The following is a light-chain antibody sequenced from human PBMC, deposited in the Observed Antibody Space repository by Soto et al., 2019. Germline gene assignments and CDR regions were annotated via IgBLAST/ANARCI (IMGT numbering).Light chain of an antibody. CDR1: QSISTW. CDR3: HQYDSYPYT. CDR2: KAP. V-gene: IGKV1-5*03. Sequence: DLQLTQSPSTLSASVGDRVTITCPASQSISTWLAWYQQKPWKAPKVMIYKAPSLEAVVPPRFSGSGSGTEFTITISSLQPGYLATDYDHQYDSYPYTFGQGTK. J-gene: IGKJ2*01.